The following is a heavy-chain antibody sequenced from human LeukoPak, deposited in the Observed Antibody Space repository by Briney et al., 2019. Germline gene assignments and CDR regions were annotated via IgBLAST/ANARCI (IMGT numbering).Heavy chain of an antibody. CDR2: IYHSGST. Sequence: SQTLSLTCTVSGGSISSGGYYWSWIRQPPGKGLEWIGYIYHSGSTYYNPSLKSRVTISVDRSKNQFSLKLSSVTAADTAVYYCARDTGYSSGWIDYWGQGTLVTVSS. CDR1: GGSISSGGYY. V-gene: IGHV4-30-2*01. CDR3: ARDTGYSSGWIDY. J-gene: IGHJ4*02. D-gene: IGHD6-19*01.